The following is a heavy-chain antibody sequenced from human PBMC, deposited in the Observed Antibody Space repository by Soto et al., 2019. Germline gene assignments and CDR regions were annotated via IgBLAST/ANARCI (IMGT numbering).Heavy chain of an antibody. V-gene: IGHV3-30-3*01. CDR1: GFTFSSYA. CDR3: ARGRHDILTGFDPIDP. Sequence: GGSLRLSCAASGFTFSSYAMHWVRQAPGKGLEWVAVISYDGSNKYYADSVKGRFTISRDNSKNTLYLQMNSLRAEDTAVYYCARGRHDILTGFDPIDPWGQGTLVTVSS. D-gene: IGHD3-9*01. J-gene: IGHJ5*02. CDR2: ISYDGSNK.